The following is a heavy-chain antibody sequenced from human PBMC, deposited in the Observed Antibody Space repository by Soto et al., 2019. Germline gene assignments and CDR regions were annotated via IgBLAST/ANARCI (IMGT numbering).Heavy chain of an antibody. Sequence: PXGSLGLSCAASGFTFSSYAMHWVRQAPGKGLEWVAVISYDGSNKYYADSVKGRFTISRDNSKNTLYLQMNSLRAEDTAVYYCARTGRSGSYDRYYYYGMDVWGQGTTVTVSS. CDR3: ARTGRSGSYDRYYYYGMDV. D-gene: IGHD3-10*01. CDR2: ISYDGSNK. CDR1: GFTFSSYA. J-gene: IGHJ6*02. V-gene: IGHV3-30-3*01.